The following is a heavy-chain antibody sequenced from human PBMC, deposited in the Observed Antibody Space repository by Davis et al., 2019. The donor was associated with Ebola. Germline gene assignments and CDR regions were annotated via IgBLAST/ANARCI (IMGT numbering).Heavy chain of an antibody. Sequence: SETLSLTCAVHGGSLGGYYWAWIRQSPGKGLEWIGEIDHSGNTNYNPSLKSRVIISLDMSKNQFSLKLTSVTAADTAVYYCARRSSYYNHYGMDVWGKGTTVTVSS. D-gene: IGHD1-26*01. V-gene: IGHV4-34*01. J-gene: IGHJ6*04. CDR3: ARRSSYYNHYGMDV. CDR1: GGSLGGYY. CDR2: IDHSGNT.